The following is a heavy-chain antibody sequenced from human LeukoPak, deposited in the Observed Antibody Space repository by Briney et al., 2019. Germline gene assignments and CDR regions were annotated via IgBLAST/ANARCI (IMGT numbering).Heavy chain of an antibody. CDR2: FSGSGGST. Sequence: GGSLRLSCAASGFTFSTYAMSWVRQAPGKGLEWVSSFSGSGGSTYYADSVKGRFAISRDNSKNTLYLQMNSLRAEDTAVYYCAKDLGMQVWFPLWGQGTLVTVSS. CDR1: GFTFSTYA. V-gene: IGHV3-23*01. D-gene: IGHD5-18*01. J-gene: IGHJ4*02. CDR3: AKDLGMQVWFPL.